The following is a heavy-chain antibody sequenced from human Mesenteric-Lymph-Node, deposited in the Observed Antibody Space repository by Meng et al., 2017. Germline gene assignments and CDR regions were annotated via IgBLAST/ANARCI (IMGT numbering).Heavy chain of an antibody. CDR3: ARARYSGYDFRYYDGMDV. V-gene: IGHV3-21*01. J-gene: IGHJ6*02. D-gene: IGHD5-12*01. CDR2: MSSSSTNI. Sequence: GESLKISCAATGLTFRSCSMNWVRQAPGKGLEWVSSMSSSSTNIYYADSVKGRFTISRDNAEKLLYLQMNSLRAEDTAVYYCARARYSGYDFRYYDGMDVWGHWTRVTVSS. CDR1: GLTFRSCS.